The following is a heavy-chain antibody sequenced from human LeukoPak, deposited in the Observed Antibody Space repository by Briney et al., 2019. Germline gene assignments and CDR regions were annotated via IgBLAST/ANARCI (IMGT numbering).Heavy chain of an antibody. CDR2: IGSDGSEK. J-gene: IGHJ4*02. D-gene: IGHD3-10*01. Sequence: GGSPRLSCGPSGVISRKYSSSAGPQGPGEGRERVSNIGSDGSEKISVDSVTGRFTFSRDNAKKSLALQMNSLRAEDTAVYYCARAPPPPGSGLFDYWGQGTLVTVSP. CDR1: GVISRKYS. CDR3: ARAPPPPGSGLFDY. V-gene: IGHV3-7*01.